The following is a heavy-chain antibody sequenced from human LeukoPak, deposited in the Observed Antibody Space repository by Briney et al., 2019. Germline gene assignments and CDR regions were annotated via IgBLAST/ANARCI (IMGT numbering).Heavy chain of an antibody. CDR2: IIPIFGTA. CDR1: GGTFSSYA. D-gene: IGHD3-22*01. CDR3: ARGYYYDSSGYLYYYYYGMDV. J-gene: IGHJ6*02. Sequence: ASVKVSCKASGGTFSSYAISWVRQAPGQGLEWMGGIIPIFGTANYAQKFQGRVTITADGSTSTAYMELSSLRSEDTAVYYCARGYYYDSSGYLYYYYYGMDVWGQGTTVTVSS. V-gene: IGHV1-69*13.